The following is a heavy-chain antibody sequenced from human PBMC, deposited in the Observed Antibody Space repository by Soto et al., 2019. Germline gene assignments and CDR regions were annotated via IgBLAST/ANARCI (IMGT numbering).Heavy chain of an antibody. CDR2: IFSNDEK. J-gene: IGHJ6*03. CDR1: GFSLSNGKVG. Sequence: SGPTLVNPTETLTLTCTVSGFSLSNGKVGVSWIRQPPGKALEWLAHIFSNDEKSYRTSLKSRLTISKDTSKSQVVLTMTNVDPVDTATYYCARILFGRSVAGGYFYMDVWGKGTTVTVSS. V-gene: IGHV2-26*01. CDR3: ARILFGRSVAGGYFYMDV. D-gene: IGHD6-19*01.